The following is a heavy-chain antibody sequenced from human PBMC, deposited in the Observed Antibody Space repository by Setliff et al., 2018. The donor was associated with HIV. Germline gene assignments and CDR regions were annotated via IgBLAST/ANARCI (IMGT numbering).Heavy chain of an antibody. CDR1: GFTFSNYN. D-gene: IGHD3-22*01. V-gene: IGHV3-21*01. J-gene: IGHJ4*02. CDR2: ISYDSRFI. Sequence: GGSLRLSWAASGFTFSNYNMNWVRQAPGKGLEWVSSISYDSRFIYHADSMKGRFTISRDNAKKLVYLQMNSLRAEDTAIYYCARDRASSGYYARFDHWGQGTLVTVSS. CDR3: ARDRASSGYYARFDH.